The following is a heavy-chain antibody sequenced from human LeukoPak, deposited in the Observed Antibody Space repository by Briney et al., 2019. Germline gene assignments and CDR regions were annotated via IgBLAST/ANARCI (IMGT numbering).Heavy chain of an antibody. Sequence: ASVKVSCKASGYTFTSYDINWVRQATGQGLEWMGWMNPNSGNTGYAQKFQGRVTITRNTSISTAYMELSSLRSEDTAVYYCARASDYGGNLDYWGQGTLVTVSS. V-gene: IGHV1-8*03. D-gene: IGHD4-23*01. J-gene: IGHJ4*02. CDR2: MNPNSGNT. CDR1: GYTFTSYD. CDR3: ARASDYGGNLDY.